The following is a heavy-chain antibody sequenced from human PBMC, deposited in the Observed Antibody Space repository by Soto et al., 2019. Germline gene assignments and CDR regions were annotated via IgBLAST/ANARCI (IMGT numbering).Heavy chain of an antibody. D-gene: IGHD3-3*01. CDR1: GGYISSYY. V-gene: IGHV4-59*01. J-gene: IGHJ4*02. Sequence: SETLSLTCTVSGGYISSYYCSWIRQPPGKGLEWIGYIYYSGSTNYNPSLKSRVTISVDTSKNQFSLKLSSVTAADTAVYYCARLGFWSGYYSPGYFDYWGQGTLVTVSS. CDR3: ARLGFWSGYYSPGYFDY. CDR2: IYYSGST.